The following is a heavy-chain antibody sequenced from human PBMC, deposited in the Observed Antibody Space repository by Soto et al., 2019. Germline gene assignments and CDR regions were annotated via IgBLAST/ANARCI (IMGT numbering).Heavy chain of an antibody. D-gene: IGHD3-16*01. CDR3: ARQTFSMLYYYGMDV. CDR2: IYPGDSDT. J-gene: IGHJ6*04. CDR1: GYSFTSYW. V-gene: IGHV5-51*01. Sequence: GESLKISCKGSGYSFTSYWIGWVRQMPGKGLEWMGIIYPGDSDTRYSPSFQGQVTISADKSISTAYLQWSSLKASDTAMYYCARQTFSMLYYYGMDVWGKGTTVTVSS.